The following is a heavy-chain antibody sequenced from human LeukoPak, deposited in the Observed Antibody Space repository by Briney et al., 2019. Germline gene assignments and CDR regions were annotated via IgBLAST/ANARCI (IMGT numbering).Heavy chain of an antibody. CDR3: ASGLSGYDGNYWYFDL. D-gene: IGHD5-12*01. J-gene: IGHJ2*01. CDR2: ISAYNGNT. CDR1: GYTFTSYG. Sequence: GASVKVSCKASGYTFTSYGISWVRQAPGQGLEWMGWISAYNGNTNYAQKLQGRVTMTTDTSTSTAYMELRSLRSDDTAMYYCASGLSGYDGNYWYFDLWGRGTLVTVSS. V-gene: IGHV1-18*01.